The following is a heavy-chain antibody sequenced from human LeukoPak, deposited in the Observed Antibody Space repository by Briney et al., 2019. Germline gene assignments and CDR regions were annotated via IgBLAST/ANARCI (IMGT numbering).Heavy chain of an antibody. CDR3: ARVSSDYYDSSGYYPDY. CDR1: GFTFSAYA. V-gene: IGHV3-23*01. D-gene: IGHD3-22*01. CDR2: IRGGGGSA. J-gene: IGHJ4*02. Sequence: TGGSLRLSCTASGFTFSAYAMMWVRQAPGKGPEWVSAIRGGGGSAFYADSVKGRFTISRDNAKDTLYLQMNSLRAEDTAVYYCARVSSDYYDSSGYYPDYWGQGTLVTVSS.